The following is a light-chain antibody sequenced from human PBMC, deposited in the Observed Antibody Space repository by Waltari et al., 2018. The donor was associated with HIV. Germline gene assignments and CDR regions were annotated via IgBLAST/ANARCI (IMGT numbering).Light chain of an antibody. CDR2: SSN. CDR3: AAWDDSLRGWV. Sequence: QSVLTQPPSASGTPGQRVTISCSGSSSNIGTNSVYWCQQLPGTTPNLLIYSSNQRPSGVPDRFARSKSGTSGSLAISGLRSEDEADYYCAAWDDSLRGWVFGGGTKLTVL. J-gene: IGLJ3*02. V-gene: IGLV1-47*01. CDR1: SSNIGTNS.